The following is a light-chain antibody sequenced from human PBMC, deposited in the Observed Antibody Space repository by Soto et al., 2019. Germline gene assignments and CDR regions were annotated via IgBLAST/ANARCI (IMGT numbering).Light chain of an antibody. CDR1: QSVSSSY. CDR3: QQYGSSPYT. V-gene: IGKV3-20*01. Sequence: EIVLTQSPGTLSLSPGERATLSCRASQSVSSSYLAWYQQKPGQAPRLLIYGASSRATGIPGRFSGSGSGTDFTLTISRLEPEDFAVYYWQQYGSSPYTFGQATKLEIK. J-gene: IGKJ2*01. CDR2: GAS.